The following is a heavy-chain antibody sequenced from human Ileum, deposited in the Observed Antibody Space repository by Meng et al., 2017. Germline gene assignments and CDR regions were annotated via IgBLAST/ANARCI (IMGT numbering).Heavy chain of an antibody. V-gene: IGHV4-4*02. CDR2: ISHSGSA. J-gene: IGHJ4*02. CDR1: SGSISSNTY. CDR3: ARHGGYSQDF. Sequence: HVRLRESGPGLVRPSGTLSLTGAVSSGSISSNTYWSWVRQPPGKGLEWIGQISHSGSAYYNPSLKSRVTMSVDKSKSQFSLMLTSVTAADTAIYYCARHGGYSQDFWGQGTLVTVSS. D-gene: IGHD4-23*01.